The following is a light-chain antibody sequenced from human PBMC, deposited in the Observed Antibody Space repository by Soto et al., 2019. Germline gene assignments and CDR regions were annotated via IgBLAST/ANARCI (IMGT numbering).Light chain of an antibody. CDR1: SSDVGGYNY. CDR2: EVS. Sequence: QSALTQPASVSGSPGQSITISCTGTSSDVGGYNYVSWYQQHPGKAPKHMIYEVSNRPSGVSNRFSGSKSGNTASLTISGLQAEDEADYYRSSSTSSSTRVFGGGTKLTVL. V-gene: IGLV2-14*01. J-gene: IGLJ2*01. CDR3: SSSTSSSTRV.